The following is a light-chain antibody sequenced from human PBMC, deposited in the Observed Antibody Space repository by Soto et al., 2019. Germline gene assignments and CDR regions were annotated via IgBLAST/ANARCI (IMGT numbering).Light chain of an antibody. CDR2: DAS. J-gene: IGKJ1*01. CDR3: QQYNNWPT. V-gene: IGKV1-5*01. Sequence: DIQMTQSPSTLSASVGDRVTITCRASQSISSWLAWYQQKPGKAPKLLIYDASSLESGVPSRFSGSGSGTEFTLTISSLQPDDFAVYYCQQYNNWPTFGQGTKVEVK. CDR1: QSISSW.